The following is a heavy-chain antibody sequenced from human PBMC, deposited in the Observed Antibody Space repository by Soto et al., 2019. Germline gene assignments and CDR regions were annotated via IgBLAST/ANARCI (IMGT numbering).Heavy chain of an antibody. CDR1: GFTFDDYA. V-gene: IGHV3-9*01. J-gene: IGHJ4*02. D-gene: IGHD3-22*01. CDR2: INWNSGSI. Sequence: SLRLSCAASGFTFDDYAMHWVRQAPGKGLEWVSGINWNSGSIGYADSVKGRFTISRDNAKNSLYLQMNSLRTEDTALYYCAKGYNYDRSGNPDYWGQGTLVTV. CDR3: AKGYNYDRSGNPDY.